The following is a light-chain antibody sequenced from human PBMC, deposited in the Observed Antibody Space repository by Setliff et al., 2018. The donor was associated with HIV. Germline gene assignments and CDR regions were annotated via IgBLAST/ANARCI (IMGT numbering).Light chain of an antibody. CDR3: MSYLSTNSYV. V-gene: IGLV2-14*03. J-gene: IGLJ1*01. Sequence: SVLTQPASVSGTPGQSITISCTGSSSDIGTYDRVSWYQQRPDGGPRLIIYDVIHRPSGVPHRFSGSKSGNTASLTISGLQTEDEADYYCMSYLSTNSYVFGTGTK. CDR1: SSDIGTYDR. CDR2: DVI.